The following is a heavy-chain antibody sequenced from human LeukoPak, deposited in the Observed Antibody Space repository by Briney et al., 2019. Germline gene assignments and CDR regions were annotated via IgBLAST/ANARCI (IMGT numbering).Heavy chain of an antibody. CDR2: IKKEESEK. CDR1: GFTFSSYW. V-gene: IGHV3-7*01. J-gene: IGHJ6*02. Sequence: LGGSLRPPCAASGFTFSSYWMGWVPHAPGKGLGWVANIKKEESEKNTGDSVKGRFTLYREKDKNSLYLQMHSLRAEDPAVYYCARGRGEPGVTIIVVVIHYYYYGMVVWGQGTTVTVSS. CDR3: ARGRGEPGVTIIVVVIHYYYYGMVV. D-gene: IGHD3-3*01.